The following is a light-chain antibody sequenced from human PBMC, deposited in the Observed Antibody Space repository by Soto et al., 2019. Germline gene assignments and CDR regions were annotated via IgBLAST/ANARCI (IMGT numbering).Light chain of an antibody. V-gene: IGLV1-44*01. CDR1: SSNIGSNT. CDR2: SNN. Sequence: SALTQPPSASGTPGQRVTISCSGSSSNIGSNTVNWYQQLPGTAPKLLIYSNNQRPSGVPDRFSGSKSGTSASLAISGLQSEDEADYYCAAWDDSLGVFYVFGTGTKVTVL. J-gene: IGLJ1*01. CDR3: AAWDDSLGVFYV.